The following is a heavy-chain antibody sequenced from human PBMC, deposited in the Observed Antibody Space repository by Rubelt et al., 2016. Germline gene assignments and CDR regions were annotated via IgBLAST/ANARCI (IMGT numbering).Heavy chain of an antibody. V-gene: IGHV4-59*12. D-gene: IGHD6-13*01. CDR1: GGSMTYYY. CDR3: ARVWARAAARPYWYFDL. CDR2: INHSGGT. Sequence: QVQLQESGPGLVKPSETLSLTCTVSGGSMTYYYWSWIRQAPGKGLAWIGEINHSGGTNYNPSLKSRVTISQATSKNQFTLKRGSVTAAGTAVYYCARVWARAAARPYWYFDLWGRGTLVTVSS. J-gene: IGHJ2*01.